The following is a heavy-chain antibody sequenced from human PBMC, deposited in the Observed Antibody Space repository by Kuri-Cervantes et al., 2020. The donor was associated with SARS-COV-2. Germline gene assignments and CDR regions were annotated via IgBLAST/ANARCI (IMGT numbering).Heavy chain of an antibody. Sequence: GGSLRLSCTASGFTFSDYYMTWIRQAPGKGLEWISYIKSSGNTIYYADSVKGRITVSRDNDKNSLYLQMNSLRAEDTAVYYCSYGGQRYSYGMDVWGQGTTVTVSS. CDR2: IKSSGNTI. J-gene: IGHJ6*02. CDR1: GFTFSDYY. D-gene: IGHD3-16*01. CDR3: SYGGQRYSYGMDV. V-gene: IGHV3-11*01.